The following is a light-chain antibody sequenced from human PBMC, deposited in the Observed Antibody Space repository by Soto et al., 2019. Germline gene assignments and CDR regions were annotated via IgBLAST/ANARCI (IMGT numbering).Light chain of an antibody. Sequence: QSVLTQSPSASGTPGQRVTISCSGSSSNIGRYTVNWYQQLPGTAPELLIFSNNQRPSGVPDRFSGSQSGTSAALAISGLQSEDESDYYGAAWDGSLKGVVFGGGTQLTVL. V-gene: IGLV1-44*01. CDR3: AAWDGSLKGVV. J-gene: IGLJ7*01. CDR2: SNN. CDR1: SSNIGRYT.